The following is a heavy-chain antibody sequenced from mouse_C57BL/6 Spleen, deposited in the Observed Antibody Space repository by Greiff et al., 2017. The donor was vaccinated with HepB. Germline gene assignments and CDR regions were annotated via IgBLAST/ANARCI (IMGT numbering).Heavy chain of an antibody. CDR3: TTWGSSRSWFAY. CDR2: IDPENGDT. Sequence: EVKLVESGAELVRPGASVKLSCTASGFNIKDDYMHWVKQRPEQGLEWIGWIDPENGDTEYASKFQGKATITADTSSNTAYLQLSSLTSEDTAVYYCTTWGSSRSWFAYWGQGTLVTVSA. J-gene: IGHJ3*01. CDR1: GFNIKDDY. V-gene: IGHV14-4*01. D-gene: IGHD1-1*01.